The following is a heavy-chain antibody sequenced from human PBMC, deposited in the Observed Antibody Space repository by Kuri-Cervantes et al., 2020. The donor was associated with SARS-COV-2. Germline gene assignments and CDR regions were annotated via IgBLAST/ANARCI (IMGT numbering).Heavy chain of an antibody. Sequence: GSLRLSCAVYGGSSSDDKWSWIRQPPGKGLEWIGEINHSGSTNYNPSLKSRVTISVDTSKNQFSLKLSSVTAADTAVYYCARGRGALGYCSSTSCYRGWYFDYWGQGTLVTVSS. CDR1: GGSSSDDK. CDR2: INHSGST. V-gene: IGHV4-34*01. J-gene: IGHJ4*02. D-gene: IGHD2-2*01. CDR3: ARGRGALGYCSSTSCYRGWYFDY.